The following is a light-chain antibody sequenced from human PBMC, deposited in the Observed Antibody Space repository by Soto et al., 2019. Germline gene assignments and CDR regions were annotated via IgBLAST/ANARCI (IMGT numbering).Light chain of an antibody. J-gene: IGKJ4*01. CDR1: QSVSRS. CDR2: GAS. V-gene: IGKV3-15*01. CDR3: QQYDNWPLT. Sequence: EIVMTQSPPTLSVSPGERATLSCRASQSVSRSLAWYQQKTGQAPRLLIYGASTRDTGVPARFSGSGSGTEFTLTISRLQSEDCSFYSCQQYDNWPLTFGGGTKVDIK.